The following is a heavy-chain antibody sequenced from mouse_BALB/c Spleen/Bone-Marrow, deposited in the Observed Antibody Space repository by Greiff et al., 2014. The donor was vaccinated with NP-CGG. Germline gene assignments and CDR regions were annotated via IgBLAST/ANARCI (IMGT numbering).Heavy chain of an antibody. D-gene: IGHD2-4*01. CDR1: GYSFTGYT. V-gene: IGHV1-18*01. Sequence: ESGPEVVKPGASMKMSCKASGYSFTGYTMNWVKQSHGKNLEWIGLINPYNGGTHYNQKFKGKATLTVDKSSSTAYMELLSLTSEDSAVYYCAREGDYDYAWFAYWGQGTLITVSA. CDR2: INPYNGGT. J-gene: IGHJ3*01. CDR3: AREGDYDYAWFAY.